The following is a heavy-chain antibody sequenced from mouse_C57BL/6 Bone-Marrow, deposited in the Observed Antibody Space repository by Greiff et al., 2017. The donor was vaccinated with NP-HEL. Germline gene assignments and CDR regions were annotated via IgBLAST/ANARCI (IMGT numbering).Heavy chain of an antibody. CDR3: ARSDPLYYYDSRSHWYVDV. J-gene: IGHJ1*03. D-gene: IGHD1-1*01. CDR1: GYTFTSYW. V-gene: IGHV1-64*01. CDR2: IHPNSGST. Sequence: QVQLQQPGAELVKPGASVKLSCKASGYTFTSYWMHWVKQRPGQGLEWIGMIHPNSGSTNYNEKFKSKATLTVDKSSSTAYMQLSSLTSEDSAVYYCARSDPLYYYDSRSHWYVDVWGTGTTVTVSS.